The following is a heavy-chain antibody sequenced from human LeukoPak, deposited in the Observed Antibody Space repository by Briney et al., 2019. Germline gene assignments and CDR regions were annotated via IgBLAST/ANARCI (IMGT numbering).Heavy chain of an antibody. CDR2: IIPIFGTA. Sequence: SVKVSCKASGGTFSSYAISWVRQAPGQGLEWMGGIIPIFGTANYAQKFQGRVTITADESTSTAYMELSSLRSEDTAVYYCARVRTLQLWLIRYGMDVWGQGTTVTVSS. CDR1: GGTFSSYA. CDR3: ARVRTLQLWLIRYGMDV. J-gene: IGHJ6*02. V-gene: IGHV1-69*13. D-gene: IGHD5-18*01.